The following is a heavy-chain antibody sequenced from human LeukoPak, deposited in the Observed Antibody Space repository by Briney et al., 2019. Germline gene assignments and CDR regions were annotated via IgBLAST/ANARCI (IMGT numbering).Heavy chain of an antibody. CDR1: GFTVSSNY. D-gene: IGHD3-9*01. Sequence: GGSLRLSCAASGFTVSSNYMSWVRQAPGKGLEGVSVIYSGGSTYYADSVKGRFTISRDNSKNTLYLQMNSLRAEDTAVYYCARVEQWDYDILTGTHAEYFQHWGQGTLVTVSS. V-gene: IGHV3-53*01. CDR2: IYSGGST. J-gene: IGHJ1*01. CDR3: ARVEQWDYDILTGTHAEYFQH.